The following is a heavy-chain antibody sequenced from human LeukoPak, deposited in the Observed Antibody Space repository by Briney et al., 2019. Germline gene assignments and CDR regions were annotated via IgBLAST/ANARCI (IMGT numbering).Heavy chain of an antibody. J-gene: IGHJ3*02. CDR3: AREYSSGTGGAFDI. CDR1: GGTFSSYA. D-gene: IGHD6-19*01. CDR2: IIPIFGTA. Sequence: ASVKVSCKAPGGTFSSYAISWVRQAPGQGLEWIGGIIPIFGTANYAQKFQGRVTITTDESTSTAYMELSSLRSEDTAVYYCAREYSSGTGGAFDIWGQGTMVTVSS. V-gene: IGHV1-69*05.